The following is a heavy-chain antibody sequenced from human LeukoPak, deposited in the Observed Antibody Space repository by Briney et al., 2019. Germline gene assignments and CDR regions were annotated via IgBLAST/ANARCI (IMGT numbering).Heavy chain of an antibody. D-gene: IGHD1-26*01. CDR1: GFTFRNAW. CDR2: ISSSSSYI. J-gene: IGHJ4*02. V-gene: IGHV3-21*01. CDR3: ARDVSSGSYSFDY. Sequence: GGSLRLSCAASGFTFRNAWMNWVRQAPGKGLEWVSSISSSSSYIYYADSVKGRFTISRDNAKNSLYLQMNSLRAEDTAVYYCARDVSSGSYSFDYWGQGTLVTVSS.